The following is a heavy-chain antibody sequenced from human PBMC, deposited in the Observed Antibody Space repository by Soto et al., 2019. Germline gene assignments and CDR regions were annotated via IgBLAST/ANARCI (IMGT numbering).Heavy chain of an antibody. CDR1: GYTFTSYG. D-gene: IGHD3-10*01. CDR2: ISAYNGNT. J-gene: IGHJ4*02. Sequence: QVQLVQSGAEVKKPGASVKVSCKASGYTFTSYGISWVRQAPGQGLEWMGWISAYNGNTNYAQKLQGRVTMTTDTSKSTAYMELRSLRSGDTAVYYCARSQVLLWFGDLDGGIDYWGQGTLVTVSS. V-gene: IGHV1-18*01. CDR3: ARSQVLLWFGDLDGGIDY.